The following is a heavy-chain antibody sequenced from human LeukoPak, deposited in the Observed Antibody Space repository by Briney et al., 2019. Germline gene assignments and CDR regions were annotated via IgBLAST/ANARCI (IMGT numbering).Heavy chain of an antibody. Sequence: GGSLRLSCAASGFIFSTYTMNWVRQAPGKGLEWVSSISPSSFSIYYADSVKGRFTMSRDNSKNTLYLQMNSLRAEDTAVYYCAKGCGYNCYPPTYWGQGTLVTVSS. D-gene: IGHD3-22*01. CDR1: GFIFSTYT. J-gene: IGHJ1*01. V-gene: IGHV3-21*04. CDR3: AKGCGYNCYPPTY. CDR2: ISPSSFSI.